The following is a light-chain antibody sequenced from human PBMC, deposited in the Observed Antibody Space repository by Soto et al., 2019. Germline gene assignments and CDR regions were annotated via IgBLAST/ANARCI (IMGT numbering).Light chain of an antibody. CDR3: QQSYSTPLT. CDR2: AAS. CDR1: QSIRSY. J-gene: IGKJ4*01. Sequence: DIQMTQSPSSLSASVGDRVTITCRSSQSIRSYLNWYQQKPGTAPKLLIYAASSLQSGVPSRFSGSVSGTDFPLTISSLQPEDCATDYCQQSYSTPLTFRGGTKVDI. V-gene: IGKV1-39*01.